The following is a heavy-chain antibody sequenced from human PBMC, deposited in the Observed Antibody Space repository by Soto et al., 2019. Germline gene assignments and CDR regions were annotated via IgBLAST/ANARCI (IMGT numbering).Heavy chain of an antibody. CDR1: GGTFSSYA. CDR2: IIPIFGTA. V-gene: IGHV1-69*01. Sequence: QVQLVQSGAEVKKPGSSVKVSCKASGGTFSSYAISWVRQASGQGLEWMGGIIPIFGTANYAQKFQGRVTITADESTSTAYMELSSLRSEDTAVYYCASYYDSSGYWAGWYFDLWGRGTLVTVSS. D-gene: IGHD3-22*01. J-gene: IGHJ2*01. CDR3: ASYYDSSGYWAGWYFDL.